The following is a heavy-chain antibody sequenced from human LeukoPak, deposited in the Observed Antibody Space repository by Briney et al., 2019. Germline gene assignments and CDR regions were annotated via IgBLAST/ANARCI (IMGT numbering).Heavy chain of an antibody. CDR3: ARGPSLGGNWGVGNWFDP. CDR1: GYTFTSYD. J-gene: IGHJ5*02. V-gene: IGHV1-8*01. Sequence: AASVKVSCKASGYTFTSYDINWVRQATGQGLEWMGWMNPNSDNTGYAQKFQGRVTMTRNTSISTAYMELSSLRSEDTAVYYCARGPSLGGNWGVGNWFDPWGQGTLVTVSS. D-gene: IGHD4-23*01. CDR2: MNPNSDNT.